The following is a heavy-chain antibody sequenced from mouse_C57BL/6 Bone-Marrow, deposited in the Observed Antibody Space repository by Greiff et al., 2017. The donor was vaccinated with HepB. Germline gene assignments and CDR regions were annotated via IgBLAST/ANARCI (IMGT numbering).Heavy chain of an antibody. D-gene: IGHD1-1*01. V-gene: IGHV1-18*01. J-gene: IGHJ2*01. CDR3: ARGTVVATSRYFDY. Sequence: VQLKESGPELVKPGASVKIPCKASGYTFTDYNMDWVKQSHGKSLEWIGDINPNNGCTIYNQKFKGKATLTVDKSSSTAYMELRSLTSEDTAVYYCARGTVVATSRYFDYWGQGTTLTVSS. CDR2: INPNNGCT. CDR1: GYTFTDYN.